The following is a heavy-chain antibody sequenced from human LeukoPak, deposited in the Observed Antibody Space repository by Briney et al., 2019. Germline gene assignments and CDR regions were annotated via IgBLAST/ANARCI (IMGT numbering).Heavy chain of an antibody. J-gene: IGHJ4*02. CDR3: ARLIYYGSSGSVGYFDY. CDR2: IYPGDSDT. V-gene: IGHV5-51*01. D-gene: IGHD3-22*01. CDR1: GYRFTSYW. Sequence: NPGESLKISCKGSGYRFTSYWIGRVRQMPGKGLEWMGIIYPGDSDTTYSPSFQGQVTISADKSITTAYLQWSSLKASDTAMYFCARLIYYGSSGSVGYFDYWGQGTLVTVSS.